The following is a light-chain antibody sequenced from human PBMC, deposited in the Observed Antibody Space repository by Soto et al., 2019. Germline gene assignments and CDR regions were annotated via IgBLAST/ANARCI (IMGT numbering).Light chain of an antibody. V-gene: IGLV2-14*01. J-gene: IGLJ2*01. CDR2: EVF. Sequence: QSVLTQPASVSASPGQSISISCTGTSNDIGAFDYVSWYQQHPGKAPKLIIFEVFNRPSGVSTRFSGSKSGSTASLTISGLQAEDEADYFCISYTTNNAHVFGGGIKVTVL. CDR1: SNDIGAFDY. CDR3: ISYTTNNAHV.